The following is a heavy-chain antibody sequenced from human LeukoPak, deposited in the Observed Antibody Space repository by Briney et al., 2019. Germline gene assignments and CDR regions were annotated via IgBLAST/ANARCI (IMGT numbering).Heavy chain of an antibody. CDR3: ARGYGDSALGY. CDR2: IGTAGDT. D-gene: IGHD4-17*01. V-gene: IGHV3-13*01. J-gene: IGHJ4*02. CDR1: GFNFSSYD. Sequence: GGSLRLSCAASGFNFSSYDMHWVRQATGKGLEWVSAIGTAGDTYYPGSVKGRFTISRENAKNSLYLQMNSLRAGDTAVYYCARGYGDSALGYWGQGTLVTVSS.